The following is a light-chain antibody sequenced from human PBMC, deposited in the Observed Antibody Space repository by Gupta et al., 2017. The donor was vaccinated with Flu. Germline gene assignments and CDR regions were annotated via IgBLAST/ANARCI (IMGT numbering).Light chain of an antibody. CDR1: VGINVDAYR. CDR3: IIWHSSDVL. J-gene: IGLJ2*01. V-gene: IGLV5-45*02. Sequence: CTLRVGINVDAYRIYWYQPNRGRPQPCLLRYKSDYDKKKGSGVPRRFFASNGASTNAGILLISGLQYEDGDDYCYIIWHSSDVLFGGGTKLTVL. CDR2: YKSDYDK.